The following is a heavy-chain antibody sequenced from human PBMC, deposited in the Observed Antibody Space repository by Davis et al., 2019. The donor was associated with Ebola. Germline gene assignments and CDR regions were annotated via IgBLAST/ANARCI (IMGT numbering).Heavy chain of an antibody. CDR3: ARHVDYYYGMDV. V-gene: IGHV5-51*01. CDR1: GYTFSNYW. CDR2: IYPGDSDT. J-gene: IGHJ6*04. Sequence: GESLKISCKGSGYTFSNYWIGWVRQMPGRGLEWMGVIYPGDSDTRYSPSFQGQVTISADKSTNTAYLQWRSLKASDTAMYYCARHVDYYYGMDVWGKGTTVTVSS.